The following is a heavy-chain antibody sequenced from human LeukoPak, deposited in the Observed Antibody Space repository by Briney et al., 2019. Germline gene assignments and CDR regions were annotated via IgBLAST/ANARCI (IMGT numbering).Heavy chain of an antibody. CDR2: INHSGST. J-gene: IGHJ6*02. CDR1: GGSFSGYY. D-gene: IGHD6-6*01. Sequence: SETLSLTCAVYGGSFSGYYWSWIRQPPGKGLEWIGEINHSGSTNYNPSLKSRVTISVDTSKNQFSLKLSSVTAADTAVYYCARAQLASSSSPNYYYYYGMDVWGQGTTVTVSS. V-gene: IGHV4-34*01. CDR3: ARAQLASSSSPNYYYYYGMDV.